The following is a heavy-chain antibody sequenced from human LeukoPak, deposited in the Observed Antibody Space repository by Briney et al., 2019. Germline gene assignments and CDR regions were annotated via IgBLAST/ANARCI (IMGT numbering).Heavy chain of an antibody. Sequence: ASVKVSCKASGYTFTGYYMHWVRQAPGQGLEWIGWINPNSGGTNYAQKFQGRVTMTRDTSISTAYMELSRLRSDDTAVYYCAAVGVVVPAAILWAFDYWGQGTLVTVSS. V-gene: IGHV1-2*02. D-gene: IGHD2-2*02. CDR2: INPNSGGT. CDR1: GYTFTGYY. J-gene: IGHJ4*02. CDR3: AAVGVVVPAAILWAFDY.